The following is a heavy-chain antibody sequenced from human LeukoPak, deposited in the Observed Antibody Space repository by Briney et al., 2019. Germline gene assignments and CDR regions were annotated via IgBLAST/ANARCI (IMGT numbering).Heavy chain of an antibody. J-gene: IGHJ3*02. D-gene: IGHD3-3*01. Sequence: GGSLRLSCAASGFTFSSYSMNWVRQAPGKGLEWVSSISSSSSYIYYADSVKGRFTISRDNAKNSLYLQMNSLRAEDTAVYYCARAVDNTDYDFWSGYHGSAFDMGGQGKMVTVS. V-gene: IGHV3-21*01. CDR3: ARAVDNTDYDFWSGYHGSAFDM. CDR2: ISSSSSYI. CDR1: GFTFSSYS.